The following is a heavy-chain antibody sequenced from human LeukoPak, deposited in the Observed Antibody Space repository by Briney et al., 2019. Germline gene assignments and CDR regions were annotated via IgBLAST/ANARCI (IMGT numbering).Heavy chain of an antibody. CDR2: ISAYNGNT. CDR1: GYTFTSYG. D-gene: IGHD3-10*01. CDR3: ARDRTVRGANWFDP. Sequence: GASVKVSCKASGYTFTSYGISWVRQAPGQGLEWMGWISAYNGNTNYAQKLQGRVTMTTDTSTSTAYMELRSLRSDDTAVYYCARDRTVRGANWFDPWGQGTLVTVSS. J-gene: IGHJ5*02. V-gene: IGHV1-18*01.